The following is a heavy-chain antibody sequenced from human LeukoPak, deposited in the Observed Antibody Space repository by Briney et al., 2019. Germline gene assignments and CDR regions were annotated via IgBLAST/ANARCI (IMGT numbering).Heavy chain of an antibody. Sequence: GRSLRLSCAASGVTFSSYGMHWVRQAPGKGLEWVAVISYDGSNKYYADSVKGRFTISRDNSKNTLYLQMNSLRAEDTAVYYCAKDSRYSSACLDYWGQGTLVTVSS. J-gene: IGHJ4*02. D-gene: IGHD6-25*01. CDR2: ISYDGSNK. CDR3: AKDSRYSSACLDY. V-gene: IGHV3-30*18. CDR1: GVTFSSYG.